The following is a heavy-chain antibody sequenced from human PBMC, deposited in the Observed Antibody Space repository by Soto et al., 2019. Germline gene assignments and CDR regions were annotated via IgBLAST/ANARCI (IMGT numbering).Heavy chain of an antibody. CDR3: ARHVGVTGTRGFDY. D-gene: IGHD1-1*01. V-gene: IGHV4-4*02. Sequence: QVQLQESGPGLVKPSGTLSLTCDVSGYSISSTYWWSWVRQSPLEGLDWIGEIYPTTGRDNYNPSLRSRVTISADSSKNQFSLNLRSVTAADTAVYYCARHVGVTGTRGFDYWGQGIPVSVSS. CDR2: IYPTTGRD. CDR1: GYSISSTYW. J-gene: IGHJ4*02.